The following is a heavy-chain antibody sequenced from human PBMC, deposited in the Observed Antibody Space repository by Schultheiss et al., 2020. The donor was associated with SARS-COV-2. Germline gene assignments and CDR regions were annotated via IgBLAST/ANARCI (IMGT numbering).Heavy chain of an antibody. CDR1: GFTFSSYS. Sequence: GGSLRLSCAASGFTFSSYSMNWVRQAPGKGLVWVSRINSDGSSTSYADSVKGRFTISRDNAKNSLYLQMNSLRAEDTAVYYCARDKGTTVTTYWFDPWGQGTLVTVSS. V-gene: IGHV3-74*01. CDR2: INSDGSST. CDR3: ARDKGTTVTTYWFDP. J-gene: IGHJ5*02. D-gene: IGHD4-17*01.